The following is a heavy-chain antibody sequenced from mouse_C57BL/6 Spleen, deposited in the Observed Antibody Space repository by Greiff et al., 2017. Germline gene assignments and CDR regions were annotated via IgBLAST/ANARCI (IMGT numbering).Heavy chain of an antibody. Sequence: VQLQQSGTVLARPGASVKMSCKTSGYTFTSYWMHWVKQRPGPGLEWIGAIYPGNSDTSYNQKFKGKAKLTAVTSASTAYMELSSLTNEDSAVXYCTRTLGEDAMDYWGKGTSVTVSS. CDR3: TRTLGEDAMDY. V-gene: IGHV1-5*01. CDR1: GYTFTSYW. CDR2: IYPGNSDT. J-gene: IGHJ4*01. D-gene: IGHD4-1*01.